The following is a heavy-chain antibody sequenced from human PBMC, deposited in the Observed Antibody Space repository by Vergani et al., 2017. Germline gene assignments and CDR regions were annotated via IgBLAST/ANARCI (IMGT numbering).Heavy chain of an antibody. CDR2: ISSSSDYI. V-gene: IGHV3-21*02. J-gene: IGHJ5*02. D-gene: IGHD2-15*01. CDR1: GFTFSSYN. CDR3: AGGSLDCRGDTCDANGFDP. Sequence: EVQLVESGGGLVQPGGSLRLSCAASGFTFSSYNMNWVRQAPGKGLEWVSSISSSSDYIYYADSLQGRFTISRDNAKNSLFLQMNSLRAEDTAVYYCAGGSLDCRGDTCDANGFDPWGQGTLVTVSS.